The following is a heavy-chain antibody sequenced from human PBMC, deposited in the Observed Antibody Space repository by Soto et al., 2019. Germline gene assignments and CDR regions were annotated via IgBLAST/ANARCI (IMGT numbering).Heavy chain of an antibody. CDR2: IYYSGST. J-gene: IGHJ4*02. V-gene: IGHV4-39*01. D-gene: IGHD5-18*01. CDR3: ASLSVTVLGLFDY. Sequence: SETLSLTCTVSGGSISSSSYYWGWIRQPPGKGLEWIGSIYYSGSTYYNPSLKSRVTISVDTSKNQFSLKLSSVTAADTAVYYCASLSVTVLGLFDYWGQGTLVTVSS. CDR1: GGSISSSSYY.